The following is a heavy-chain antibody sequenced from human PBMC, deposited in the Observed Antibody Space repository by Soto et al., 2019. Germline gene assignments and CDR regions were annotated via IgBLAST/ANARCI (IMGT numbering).Heavy chain of an antibody. CDR1: GGSLGGFH. D-gene: IGHD3-10*01. V-gene: IGHV4-34*01. Sequence: QVQLQQWGAGLLKPSETLSLTCAVSGGSLGGFHWSWIRQPPGKGLEWIGEISRSGSTNYDPSLKSPFTVSMDTSRNQVSLNLSSVTDADTAVYYCARGRTAALIETRLFRVLFDLWGHGNLVIVSS. CDR3: ARGRTAALIETRLFRVLFDL. J-gene: IGHJ4*01. CDR2: ISRSGST.